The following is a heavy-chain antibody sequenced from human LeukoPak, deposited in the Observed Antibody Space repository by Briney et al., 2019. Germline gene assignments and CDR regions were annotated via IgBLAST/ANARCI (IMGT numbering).Heavy chain of an antibody. D-gene: IGHD5-18*01. CDR2: IYYTGST. Sequence: SETLSLTCTVSGGSISSYYWSWIQQPPGKGLEWIGYIYYTGSTNYNPSLRSRVTISVDTSKNQFSLKLSSVTAADTAVYYCARHEGYSYFDYWGQGTLVAVSS. J-gene: IGHJ4*02. V-gene: IGHV4-59*08. CDR1: GGSISSYY. CDR3: ARHEGYSYFDY.